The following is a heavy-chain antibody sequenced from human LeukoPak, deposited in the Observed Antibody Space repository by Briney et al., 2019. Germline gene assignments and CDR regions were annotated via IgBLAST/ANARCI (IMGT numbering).Heavy chain of an antibody. V-gene: IGHV3-7*01. D-gene: IGHD3-10*01. CDR3: ARDAGGFGELVY. CDR1: GFMFSTYW. CDR2: IKQDGSDK. Sequence: GGSLRLSCAASGFMFSTYWMSWVRQAPGKGLEWVANIKQDGSDKYYVDSVKGRFTISRDNAKNSLYLQMNSLRPEDTALYYCARDAGGFGELVYWGQGTLVTVSS. J-gene: IGHJ4*02.